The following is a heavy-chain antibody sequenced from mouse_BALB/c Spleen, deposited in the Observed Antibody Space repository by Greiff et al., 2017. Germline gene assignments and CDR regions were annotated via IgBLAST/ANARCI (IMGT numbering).Heavy chain of an antibody. J-gene: IGHJ3*01. CDR3: ARGDGYYVLAY. CDR2: ILPGSGST. V-gene: IGHV1-9*01. D-gene: IGHD2-3*01. CDR1: GYTFSSYW. Sequence: VQLQESGAELMKPGASAKISCKATGYTFSSYWIEWVKQRPGHGLEWIGEILPGSGSTNYNEKFKGKATFTADTSSNTAYMQLSSLTSEDSAVYYCARGDGYYVLAYWGQGTLVTVSA.